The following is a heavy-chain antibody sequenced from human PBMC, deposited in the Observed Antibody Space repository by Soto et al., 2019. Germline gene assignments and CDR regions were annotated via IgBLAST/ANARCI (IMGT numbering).Heavy chain of an antibody. D-gene: IGHD1-26*01. V-gene: IGHV3-23*01. CDR3: ARRGSGSYYDY. CDR1: GFTFSSYA. Sequence: EVQLLESGGGLVQPGGSLRLSCAASGFTFSSYAMRWVRQAPGKGLEWVSAISGSGGSTYYGGSVKVRFPISRDNSKNTLYLQRNSLRAEDTAVYYCARRGSGSYYDYWGQGTLVTVSS. J-gene: IGHJ4*02. CDR2: ISGSGGST.